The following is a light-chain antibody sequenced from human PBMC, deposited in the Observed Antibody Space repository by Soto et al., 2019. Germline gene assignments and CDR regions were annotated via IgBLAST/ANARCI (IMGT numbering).Light chain of an antibody. CDR2: SAS. CDR1: QALSNY. J-gene: IGKJ4*01. CDR3: QRLSRYTLT. V-gene: IGKV1-9*01. Sequence: DIQLTQSPSVLSASVGDTVTITCRASQALSNYLAWYQQKPGKAPDLLIYSASTLQSGVPSRFSGSGSETEFSLTIRSLQPEDFAPYYCQRLSRYTLTFGGGNKVDIK.